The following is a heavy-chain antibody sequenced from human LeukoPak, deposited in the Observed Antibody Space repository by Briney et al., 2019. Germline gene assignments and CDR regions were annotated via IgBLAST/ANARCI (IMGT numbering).Heavy chain of an antibody. CDR1: GYTFTSYA. V-gene: IGHV7-4-1*02. D-gene: IGHD6-19*01. CDR2: INTNTGNP. CDR3: ARQGAVAGTWDFYFDY. J-gene: IGHJ4*02. Sequence: ASVKVSCKASGYTFTSYAMNWVRQAPGQGLEWMGWINTNTGNPTYAQGFTGRFVFSLDTSVSTAYLQISSLKAEDTAVYYCARQGAVAGTWDFYFDYWGQGTLVTVSS.